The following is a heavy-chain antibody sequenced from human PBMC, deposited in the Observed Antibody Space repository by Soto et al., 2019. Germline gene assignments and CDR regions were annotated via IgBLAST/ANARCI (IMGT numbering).Heavy chain of an antibody. CDR1: GFTFSSYA. CDR2: ISYDGSNK. V-gene: IGHV3-30-3*01. Sequence: QVQLVESGGGVVQPGRSLRLSCAASGFTFSSYAMHWVRQAPGKGLEWVAVISYDGSNKYYADSVKGRFTISRDNSKNTLYLQMNSLRAEDTAVYYCARALPREDSSRWYGDAFDIWGQGTMVTVSS. CDR3: ARALPREDSSRWYGDAFDI. D-gene: IGHD6-19*01. J-gene: IGHJ3*02.